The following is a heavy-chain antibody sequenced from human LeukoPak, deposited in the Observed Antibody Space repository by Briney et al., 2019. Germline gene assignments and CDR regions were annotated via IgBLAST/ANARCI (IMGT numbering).Heavy chain of an antibody. D-gene: IGHD6-6*01. Sequence: KPSETLSLTCTVSGGSISSYYWSWIRQPAGKGLEWIGRIYTSGSTNYNPSLKSRVTMSVDTSKNQFSLKLSSVTAADTAVYYCARDLRDEYSSPWDYYYMDVWGKGTTVTVSS. CDR3: ARDLRDEYSSPWDYYYMDV. CDR2: IYTSGST. J-gene: IGHJ6*03. V-gene: IGHV4-4*07. CDR1: GGSISSYY.